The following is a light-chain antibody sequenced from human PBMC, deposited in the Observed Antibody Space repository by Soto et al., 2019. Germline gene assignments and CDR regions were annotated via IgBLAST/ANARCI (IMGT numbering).Light chain of an antibody. CDR1: QSVNSIY. CDR2: GAS. V-gene: IGKV3-20*01. CDR3: QQYDSSPYT. J-gene: IGKJ2*01. Sequence: EIVLTQSPGTLSLSPGERATLSCRASQSVNSIYLAWYQQKPGQAPRLLIYGASSRETGIPDTFSGSGSGTDFTLTISGLEPEDFAVYYCQQYDSSPYTFGQGTKVDIK.